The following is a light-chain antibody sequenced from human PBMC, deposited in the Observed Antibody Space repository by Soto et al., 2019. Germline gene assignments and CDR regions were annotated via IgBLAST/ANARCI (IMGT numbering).Light chain of an antibody. CDR2: AAS. CDR1: QSIDNY. V-gene: IGKV1-39*01. J-gene: IGKJ3*01. CDR3: QQSYTTLFT. Sequence: DSHMTHSPSSLSASFVDRVTITCRTSQSIDNYLNWYQQKPGKAPKLLMYAASTLQSGVPSRFSGSGSETDFTLTISSLQPEDLATYYCQQSYTTLFTFGPGTKVDIK.